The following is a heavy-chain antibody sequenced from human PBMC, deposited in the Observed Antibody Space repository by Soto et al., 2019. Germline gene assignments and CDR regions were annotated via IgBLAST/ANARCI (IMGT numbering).Heavy chain of an antibody. CDR2: ICGSGGST. Sequence: GGSLRLSCAASGFTFSSYAMSWVRQAPGKGLEWVAVICGSGGSTYYANSVKGRFTISRDNSKNTVYLQMSSLRAEDTAVYYCARRQISPPTRGAATARGAMDVWGQGTTVTVSS. CDR3: ARRQISPPTRGAATARGAMDV. V-gene: IGHV3-23*01. J-gene: IGHJ6*02. D-gene: IGHD6-13*01. CDR1: GFTFSSYA.